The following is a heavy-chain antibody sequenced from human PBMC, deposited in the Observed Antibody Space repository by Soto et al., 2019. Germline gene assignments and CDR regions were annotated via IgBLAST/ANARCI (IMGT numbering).Heavy chain of an antibody. Sequence: QVQLVESGGGVVQPGRSLRLSCAASGFTFSSYAMHWVRQAPGKGLEWVAVISYDGSNKYYADSVKGRFTISRDNSKNTLYLQMNSLRAEDTAVYYCARAKGYYGSGSPHAWGKGTMVTVSS. CDR1: GFTFSSYA. CDR3: ARAKGYYGSGSPHA. D-gene: IGHD3-10*01. J-gene: IGHJ5*02. CDR2: ISYDGSNK. V-gene: IGHV3-30-3*01.